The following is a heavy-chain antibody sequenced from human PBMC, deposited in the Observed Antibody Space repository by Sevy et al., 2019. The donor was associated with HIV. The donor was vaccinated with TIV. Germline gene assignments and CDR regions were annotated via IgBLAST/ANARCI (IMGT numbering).Heavy chain of an antibody. CDR3: ARSLTLWFGKDTFHI. D-gene: IGHD3-10*01. Sequence: ASVKVSCKASGYTFTGYYMHWVRQAPGQGPEWMGWINPNSGGTNYAQKFQGRVTMTTDTSISTAYMELTRLRSDDTAVYYCARSLTLWFGKDTFHIWGQGTVVTVSS. CDR2: INPNSGGT. CDR1: GYTFTGYY. J-gene: IGHJ3*02. V-gene: IGHV1-2*02.